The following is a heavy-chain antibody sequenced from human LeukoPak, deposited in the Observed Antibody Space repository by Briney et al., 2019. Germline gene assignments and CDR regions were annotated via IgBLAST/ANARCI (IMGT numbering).Heavy chain of an antibody. CDR1: GFTFSSYA. Sequence: GGSLRLSCAGSGFTFSSYAMTWVRQAPGKGLEWVSSISTSGGSTYYAQSVKGRFTISRDNSKNTLYVQMNSLRAEDTAIYFCAKISPSGVTDCWGQGTLVTVSS. CDR2: ISTSGGST. D-gene: IGHD2-8*01. J-gene: IGHJ4*02. CDR3: AKISPSGVTDC. V-gene: IGHV3-23*01.